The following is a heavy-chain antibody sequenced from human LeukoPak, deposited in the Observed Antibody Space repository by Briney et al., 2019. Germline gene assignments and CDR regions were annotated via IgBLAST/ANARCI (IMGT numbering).Heavy chain of an antibody. J-gene: IGHJ4*02. V-gene: IGHV3-53*01. D-gene: IGHD1-26*01. CDR3: ARERGRGRDSPWFDY. Sequence: GGSLRLSCAASGFIVSGDFMSWVRQAPGKGLEWVSVIYSDGSTYYADSVKGRFTISRDNSKNTLDLQVTGLRAEDTAVYYCARERGRGRDSPWFDYWGQGTLVTVSS. CDR2: IYSDGST. CDR1: GFIVSGDF.